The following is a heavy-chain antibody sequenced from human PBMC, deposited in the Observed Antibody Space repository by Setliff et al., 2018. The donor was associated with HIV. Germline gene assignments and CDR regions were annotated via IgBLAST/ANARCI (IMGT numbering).Heavy chain of an antibody. Sequence: GGSLRLSCAASGFTFSSYEMSWVRQAPGKGLEWVAVIWYDGSNKYYADSVKGRFTISRDNSKNTLYLQMNSLRAEDTAVYYCAKDNLYGGNSAVFDYWGQGTLVTVSS. V-gene: IGHV3-30*02. CDR3: AKDNLYGGNSAVFDY. J-gene: IGHJ4*02. D-gene: IGHD4-17*01. CDR2: IWYDGSNK. CDR1: GFTFSSYE.